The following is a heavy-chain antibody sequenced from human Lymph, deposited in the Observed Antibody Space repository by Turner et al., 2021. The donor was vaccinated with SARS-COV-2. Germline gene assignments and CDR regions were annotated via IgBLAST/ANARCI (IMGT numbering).Heavy chain of an antibody. V-gene: IGHV5-51*01. CDR2: IYPGDSDT. J-gene: IGHJ4*02. CDR1: GYSFTTYW. D-gene: IGHD3-3*01. CDR3: ARREWGGSLGHIDY. Sequence: EVQLVPSGAEVNTPGESLKISCRPSGYSFTTYWIGWVRQMPGKGLEWMGIIYPGDSDTRYSPSFQGQVTISADKSISTAYLQWSSLKASDTAMYYCARREWGGSLGHIDYWGQGTLVTVSS.